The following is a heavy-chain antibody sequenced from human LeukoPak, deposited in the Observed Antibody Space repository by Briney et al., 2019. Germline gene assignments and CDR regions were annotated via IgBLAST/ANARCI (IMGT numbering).Heavy chain of an antibody. D-gene: IGHD6-13*01. CDR2: IYYSGST. CDR1: GGSISSSSYY. J-gene: IGHJ4*02. V-gene: IGHV4-39*07. Sequence: SETLSLTCTVSGGSISSSSYYWGWIRQPPGKGLEWIGSIYYSGSTYYNPSLKSRVTISVDTSKNQFSLKLSSVTAADTAVYYCARVMTAAAGPTTFDYWGQGTLVTVSS. CDR3: ARVMTAAAGPTTFDY.